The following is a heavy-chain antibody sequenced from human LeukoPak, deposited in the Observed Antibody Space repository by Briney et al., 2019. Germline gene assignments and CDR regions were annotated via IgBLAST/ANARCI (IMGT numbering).Heavy chain of an antibody. CDR2: ISTNGGST. CDR1: GFTFSSYA. J-gene: IGHJ4*02. D-gene: IGHD4-17*01. Sequence: GGSLRLSCAASGFTFSSYAMHWVRQAPGKGLEYVSGISTNGGSTYYADSVKGRFTISRDNSKNTLFLQMGSLRAEDTAVYYCARFKYGDYLDYWGQGTLVTVSS. V-gene: IGHV3-64*02. CDR3: ARFKYGDYLDY.